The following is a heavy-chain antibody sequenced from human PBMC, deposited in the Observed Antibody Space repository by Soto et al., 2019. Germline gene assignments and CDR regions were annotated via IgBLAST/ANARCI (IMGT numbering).Heavy chain of an antibody. V-gene: IGHV4-34*01. CDR1: GGSFSGYY. D-gene: IGHD4-17*01. Sequence: SEILSLTCAVYGGSFSGYYLSWIRQPPGKGLEWIGEINHSGSTNYNPSLKSRVTISVDTSKNQFSLKLSSVTAADTAVYYCASPTVTTECAFDIWGQGTMVTVSS. CDR3: ASPTVTTECAFDI. J-gene: IGHJ3*02. CDR2: INHSGST.